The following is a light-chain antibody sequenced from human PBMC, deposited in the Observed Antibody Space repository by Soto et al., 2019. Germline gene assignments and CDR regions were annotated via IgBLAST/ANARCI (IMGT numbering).Light chain of an antibody. CDR2: KAS. J-gene: IGKJ1*01. V-gene: IGKV1-5*03. CDR1: QSISSW. Sequence: DIQMTQSPSTLSASVGERVTSTCRASQSISSWLTWYQQKAGQAPKLLIYKASIVESGGPSRFRGSGSGTEFTLTISSLQPDDSATYYCQPYSYLATFGEGTRVEVK. CDR3: QPYSYLAT.